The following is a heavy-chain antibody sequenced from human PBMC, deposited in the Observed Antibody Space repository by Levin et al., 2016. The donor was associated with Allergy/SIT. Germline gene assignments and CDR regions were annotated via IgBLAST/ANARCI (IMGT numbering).Heavy chain of an antibody. D-gene: IGHD2-2*01. J-gene: IGHJ5*02. CDR3: ARGLGYCSSTSCYANWFDP. V-gene: IGHV1-8*01. Sequence: ASVKVSCKASGYTFTSYDINWVRQATGQGLEWMGWMNPNSGNTGYAQKFQGRVTMTRNTSISTAYMELSSLRSEDTAVYYCARGLGYCSSTSCYANWFDPSGPGNPGHRLL. CDR2: MNPNSGNT. CDR1: GYTFTSYD.